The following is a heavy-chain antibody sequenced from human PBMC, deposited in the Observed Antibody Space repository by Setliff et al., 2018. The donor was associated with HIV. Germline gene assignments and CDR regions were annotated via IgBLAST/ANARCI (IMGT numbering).Heavy chain of an antibody. CDR3: ARGLMSYNFWGGRNDYYYMDV. V-gene: IGHV4-59*01. J-gene: IGHJ6*03. CDR1: GGSISGYY. Sequence: SETLSLTCSVSGGSISGYYWNWIRQPPGKGLEWIGCIYYSGRTTYNSSLKSRVTISLDTSKKQFSLKLNSVTAADTAVYYCARGLMSYNFWGGRNDYYYMDVWGKGTTVTVSS. D-gene: IGHD3-3*01. CDR2: IYYSGRT.